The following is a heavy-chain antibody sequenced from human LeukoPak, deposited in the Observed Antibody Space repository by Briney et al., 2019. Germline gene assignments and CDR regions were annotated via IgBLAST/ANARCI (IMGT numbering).Heavy chain of an antibody. Sequence: GGSLRLSCAASGFTVSSNYMSWVRQAPGKGLEWVAVISYDGSNKYYADSVKGRFTISRDNSKNTLYLQMNSLRAEDTAVYYCANSVATIGVYYGMDVWGQGTTVTVSS. V-gene: IGHV3-30*18. D-gene: IGHD5-12*01. CDR3: ANSVATIGVYYGMDV. CDR2: ISYDGSNK. J-gene: IGHJ6*02. CDR1: GFTVSSNY.